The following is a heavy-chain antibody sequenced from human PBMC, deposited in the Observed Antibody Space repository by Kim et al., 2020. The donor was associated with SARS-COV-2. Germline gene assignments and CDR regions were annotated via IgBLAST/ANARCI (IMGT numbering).Heavy chain of an antibody. CDR1: GFTFSSYS. J-gene: IGHJ6*02. D-gene: IGHD4-17*01. CDR3: ARYKAEYGHAYDYGGNSYYYYCYGMDV. CDR2: ISSSSSYI. V-gene: IGHV3-21*01. Sequence: GGSLRLSCAASGFTFSSYSMNWVRQAPGKGLEWVSSISSSSSYIYYADSVKDRFTISRDNASNSLYLQMNSLRAEDTAVYYCARYKAEYGHAYDYGGNSYYYYCYGMDVWGQGTTVTVCS.